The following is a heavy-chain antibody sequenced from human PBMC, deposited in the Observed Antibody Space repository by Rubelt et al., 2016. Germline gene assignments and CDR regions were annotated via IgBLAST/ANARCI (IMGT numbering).Heavy chain of an antibody. J-gene: IGHJ4*02. CDR2: IGTNAANT. V-gene: IGHV3-23*01. CDR1: GFTFTTYG. Sequence: GSLRLSCAASGFTFTTYGMNWVRQAPGKGLEWVSTIGTNAANTYYADSVKGRITISRDNSKNTLFLQMNSLTAEDTAIYYCAKDYSSGWYEDWGQGTLVTVSS. CDR3: AKDYSSGWYED. D-gene: IGHD6-13*01.